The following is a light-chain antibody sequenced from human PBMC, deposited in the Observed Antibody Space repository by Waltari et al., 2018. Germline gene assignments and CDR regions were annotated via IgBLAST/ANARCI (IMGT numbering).Light chain of an antibody. CDR2: DVV. J-gene: IGLJ1*01. CDR3: SSYTSSISYV. CDR1: RSDVGGYNA. V-gene: IGLV2-14*03. Sequence: QSALTQPASVSGSPGQSITISCTGTRSDVGGYNAVSWYQQHPGKAPKLMIDDVVSRPSGVPNRFSGSKSGNTASLVISGLQADDEADYYCSSYTSSISYVFGTGTKVTVL.